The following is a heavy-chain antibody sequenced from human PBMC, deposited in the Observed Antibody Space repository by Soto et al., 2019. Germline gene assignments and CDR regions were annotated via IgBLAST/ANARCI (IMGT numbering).Heavy chain of an antibody. CDR3: SHRRGMIMDV. J-gene: IGHJ6*02. D-gene: IGHD3-16*01. V-gene: IGHV2-5*02. CDR2: ISGDDEK. CDR1: GFSLITGGVS. Sequence: QITLKESGPTQVKPTQTLTLTCTFSGFSLITGGVSVAWIRQPPGKALEWLALISGDDEKRYSPSLKSRLTITKDTTKSQVAFTMTNMDPLDTATYYCSHRRGMIMDVWGQGTTVTVSS.